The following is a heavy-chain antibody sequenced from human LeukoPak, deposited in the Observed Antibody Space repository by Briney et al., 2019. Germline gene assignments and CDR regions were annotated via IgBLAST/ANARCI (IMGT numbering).Heavy chain of an antibody. Sequence: SETLSLTCAVYGGSFSGYYWSWIRQPPGKWLEWIGEINHSGSTNYNPSLKSRVTISVDTSKNQFSLKLSSVTAADTAVYYCARARRVRRFYFDYWGQGTLVTVSS. CDR3: ARARRVRRFYFDY. CDR2: INHSGST. V-gene: IGHV4-34*01. D-gene: IGHD3-16*01. J-gene: IGHJ4*02. CDR1: GGSFSGYY.